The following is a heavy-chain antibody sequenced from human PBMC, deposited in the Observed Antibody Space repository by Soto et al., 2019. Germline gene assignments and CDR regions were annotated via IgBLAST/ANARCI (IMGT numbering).Heavy chain of an antibody. V-gene: IGHV3-9*01. CDR3: AKAARYSSGPDAFDI. J-gene: IGHJ3*02. Sequence: GGSLRLSCAASGFTFDDYAMHWVRQAPGKGLEWVSGISWNSGSIGYADSVKGRFTISRDNAKNSLYLQMNSLRAEDTALYYCAKAARYSSGPDAFDIWGQGTMVTVSS. D-gene: IGHD6-19*01. CDR2: ISWNSGSI. CDR1: GFTFDDYA.